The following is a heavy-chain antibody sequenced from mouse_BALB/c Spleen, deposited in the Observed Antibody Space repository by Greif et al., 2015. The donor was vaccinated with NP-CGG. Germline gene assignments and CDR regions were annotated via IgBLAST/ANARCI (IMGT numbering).Heavy chain of an antibody. D-gene: IGHD2-1*01. CDR2: INPSTGYT. Sequence: QVQLQQSGAELAKPGASVKMSCKASGYTFTSYWMHWVKQRPGQGLEWIGYINPSTGYTEYNQKFKDKATLTADKSSSTAYMQLSSLTSEDSAVYYCARESGNYDYWGQGTTLTVSS. CDR3: ARESGNYDY. CDR1: GYTFTSYW. J-gene: IGHJ2*01. V-gene: IGHV1-7*01.